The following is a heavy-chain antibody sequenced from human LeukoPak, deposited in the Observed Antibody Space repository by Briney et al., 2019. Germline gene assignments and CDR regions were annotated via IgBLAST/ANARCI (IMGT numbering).Heavy chain of an antibody. D-gene: IGHD3-22*01. CDR1: GGSISSYY. CDR3: ARDRAYYYDSSGDYSFDY. J-gene: IGHJ4*02. Sequence: SETLSLTCTVSGGSISSYYWSWIRQPPGKGLEWIGYIYYSGSTNYNPSLKSRVTISVDTSKNQFSLKLSSVTAADTAVYYCARDRAYYYDSSGDYSFDYWGQGTLVTVSS. CDR2: IYYSGST. V-gene: IGHV4-59*01.